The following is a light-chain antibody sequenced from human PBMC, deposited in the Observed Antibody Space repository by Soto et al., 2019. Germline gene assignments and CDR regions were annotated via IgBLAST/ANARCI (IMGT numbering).Light chain of an antibody. Sequence: DIVMTQSPDSLAVSPGERATINCKSSQSVLYGSNDRNSLAWFQQKPGQPPRLLIYWASTRESGVPARFSGSGSGTDFTLTISSLLPEDVAVYYCQQYFSPPPTLGQGTKLEIK. V-gene: IGKV4-1*01. J-gene: IGKJ2*01. CDR1: QSVLYGSNDRNS. CDR3: QQYFSPPPT. CDR2: WAS.